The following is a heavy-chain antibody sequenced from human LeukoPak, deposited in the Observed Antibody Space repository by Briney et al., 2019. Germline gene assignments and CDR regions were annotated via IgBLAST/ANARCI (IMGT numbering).Heavy chain of an antibody. J-gene: IGHJ4*02. V-gene: IGHV1-18*01. CDR1: GYTFTSYG. Sequence: ASVKVSCKASGYTFTSYGISWVRQAPGQGLEWMGWISAYNGNTNYAQKLQGRVTMTTDTSTSTAYMELRSLRSDDTAVYYCARDYCSSTSCLFDYWGQGTLVTVSS. CDR3: ARDYCSSTSCLFDY. CDR2: ISAYNGNT. D-gene: IGHD2-2*01.